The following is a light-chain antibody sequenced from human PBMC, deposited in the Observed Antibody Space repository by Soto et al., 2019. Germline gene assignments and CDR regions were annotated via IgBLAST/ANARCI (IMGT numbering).Light chain of an antibody. J-gene: IGLJ1*01. V-gene: IGLV2-14*01. CDR3: SSYTSTSTRGV. Sequence: QSALTQPASVSGSPGQSITISCTGSSSDVVGYNYVSWYQQHPGKAPKLIIYDVSHRPSGISYRFSGSKSGNTASLTISGLQAADEADYYCSSYTSTSTRGVFGSGTKLTVL. CDR2: DVS. CDR1: SSDVVGYNY.